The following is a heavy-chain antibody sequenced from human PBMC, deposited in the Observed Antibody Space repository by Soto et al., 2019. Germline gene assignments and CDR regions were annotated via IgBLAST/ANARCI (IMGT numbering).Heavy chain of an antibody. CDR3: ARGVGNYYGSGSYSGRAFDI. CDR2: IYYSGST. Sequence: QVQLQESGPGLVKPSQTLSLTCTVSGGSISSGGYYWSWIRQHPGKGLEWIGYIYYSGSTYYNPSLKSRFTISVDTSKNRFALKLSSVTAADTAVYYCARGVGNYYGSGSYSGRAFDIWGQGTMVTVSS. CDR1: GGSISSGGYY. J-gene: IGHJ3*02. V-gene: IGHV4-31*03. D-gene: IGHD3-10*01.